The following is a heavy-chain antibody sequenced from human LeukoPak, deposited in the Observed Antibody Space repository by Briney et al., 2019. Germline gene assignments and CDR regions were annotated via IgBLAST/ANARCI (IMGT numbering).Heavy chain of an antibody. CDR1: GFTFSSFG. D-gene: IGHD6-13*01. CDR3: AKDPESSSWVDYMDV. Sequence: PGGSLRLSCAASGFTFSSFGMHWVRQAPGKGLEWVAFIQYNGNNQYYADSVKGRFTISRDNSKNTLYLQMNSLRGEDTAVYFCAKDPESSSWVDYMDVWGKGTTVTISS. CDR2: IQYNGNNQ. J-gene: IGHJ6*03. V-gene: IGHV3-30*02.